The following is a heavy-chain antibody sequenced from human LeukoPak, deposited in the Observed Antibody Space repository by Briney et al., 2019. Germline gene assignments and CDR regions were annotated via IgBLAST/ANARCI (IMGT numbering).Heavy chain of an antibody. V-gene: IGHV3-74*01. Sequence: PTGGSLRLSCAASGFTFSSYGMHWVRQAPGKGLVWVSRINSDGSSTSYADSVKGRFTISRDNAKNTLYLQMNSLRAEDTAVYHCARDPRDSYYYDSSDNFDYWGQGTLVTVSS. J-gene: IGHJ4*02. CDR3: ARDPRDSYYYDSSDNFDY. D-gene: IGHD3-22*01. CDR1: GFTFSSYG. CDR2: INSDGSST.